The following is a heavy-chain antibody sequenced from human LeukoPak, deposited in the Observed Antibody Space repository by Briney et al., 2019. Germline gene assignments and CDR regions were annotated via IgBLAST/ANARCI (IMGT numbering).Heavy chain of an antibody. CDR3: ASWPYGDYYYGMDV. Sequence: GGSLRLSCAAPGFTVSSNYMSWVRQAPGKGLEWVSVIYSGGSTYYADSVKGRFTISRDNSKNTLYLQMNSLRAEDTAVYYCASWPYGDYYYGMDVWGQGTTVTVSS. V-gene: IGHV3-66*01. CDR2: IYSGGST. J-gene: IGHJ6*02. CDR1: GFTVSSNY. D-gene: IGHD4-17*01.